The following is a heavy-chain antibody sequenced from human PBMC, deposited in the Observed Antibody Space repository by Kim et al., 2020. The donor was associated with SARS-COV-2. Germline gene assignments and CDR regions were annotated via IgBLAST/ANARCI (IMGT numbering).Heavy chain of an antibody. V-gene: IGHV1-69*13. CDR3: ARDIGYCSSTSCHSFDY. D-gene: IGHD2-2*01. CDR1: GGTFSSYA. J-gene: IGHJ4*02. CDR2: IIPIFGTA. Sequence: SVKVSCKASGGTFSSYAISWVRQAPGQGLEWMGGIIPIFGTANYAQKFQGRVTITADESTSTAYMELSSLRSEDTAVYYCARDIGYCSSTSCHSFDYWGQGTLVTVSS.